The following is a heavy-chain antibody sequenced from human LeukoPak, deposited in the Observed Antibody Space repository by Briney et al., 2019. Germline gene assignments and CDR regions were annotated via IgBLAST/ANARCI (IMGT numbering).Heavy chain of an antibody. CDR1: GGTFISYA. D-gene: IGHD6-19*01. CDR3: ARVWRYSSGWYPFDY. J-gene: IGHJ4*02. CDR2: IIPIFGTA. V-gene: IGHV1-69*01. Sequence: SVKVSCTASGGTFISYAISWVRQAPGQGLEWMGGIIPIFGTANYAQKLQGRVTITADESTSTAYMELSSLRSEDTAVYYCARVWRYSSGWYPFDYWGQGTLVTVSS.